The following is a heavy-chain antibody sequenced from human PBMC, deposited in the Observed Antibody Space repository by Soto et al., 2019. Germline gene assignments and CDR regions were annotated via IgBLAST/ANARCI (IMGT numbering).Heavy chain of an antibody. V-gene: IGHV3-53*01. D-gene: IGHD3-9*01. J-gene: IGHJ6*02. Sequence: GGSLRLSCAASGFTVSSNYMSWVRQAPGKGLEWVSVIYSGGSTYYADSVKGRFTISRHNSKNTRYLQMNSLRAEDTAVYYCAKRYFDGSYYYYYGMDVWGQGTTVTVSS. CDR3: AKRYFDGSYYYYYGMDV. CDR1: GFTVSSNY. CDR2: IYSGGST.